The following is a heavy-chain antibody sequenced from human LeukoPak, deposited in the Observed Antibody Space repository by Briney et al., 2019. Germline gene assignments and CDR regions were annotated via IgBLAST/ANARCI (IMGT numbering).Heavy chain of an antibody. CDR3: ARELDSGYDWDYYYGMDV. CDR2: TYYRSKWYN. V-gene: IGHV6-1*01. J-gene: IGHJ6*02. Sequence: HSQTLSLTCAISGDSVSSNSAAWNWIRQSPSRGLEWLGRTYYRSKWYNDYAVSVKSRITINPDTSKNQFSLQLNSVTPEDTAVYYCARELDSGYDWDYYYGMDVWGQGTTVTVSS. D-gene: IGHD5-12*01. CDR1: GDSVSSNSAA.